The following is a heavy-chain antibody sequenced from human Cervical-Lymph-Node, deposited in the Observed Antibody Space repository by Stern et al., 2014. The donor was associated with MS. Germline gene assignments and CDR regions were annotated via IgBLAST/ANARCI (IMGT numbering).Heavy chain of an antibody. J-gene: IGHJ6*02. CDR1: GYTFTTYG. Sequence: VELVEYGAEVKKPGASVKVSCKTSGYTFTTYGLNWVRQAPGQGLEWMGWITAYTGHTNYAQKYQGRVTRTTDTSTSTAYMELRSLRSDDSAVYYCAREGPGAAGTTDYYYGVDVWGQGTTVTVSS. CDR3: AREGPGAAGTTDYYYGVDV. V-gene: IGHV1-18*01. CDR2: ITAYTGHT. D-gene: IGHD1-1*01.